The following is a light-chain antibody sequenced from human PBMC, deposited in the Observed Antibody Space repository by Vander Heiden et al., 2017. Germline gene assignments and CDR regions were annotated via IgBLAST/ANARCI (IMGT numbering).Light chain of an antibody. J-gene: IGLJ3*02. Sequence: QSVLTQQPSASGTPGQRVTISCSGGSSNIGSNSVNWYQQRPGTAPKLVIHSSIQRPSGVPDRFSASKSGTSASLAISGLHSEDGADYYCGVWDDRVNGLMFGGGTKLTVL. CDR3: GVWDDRVNGLM. CDR2: SSI. CDR1: SSNIGSNS. V-gene: IGLV1-44*01.